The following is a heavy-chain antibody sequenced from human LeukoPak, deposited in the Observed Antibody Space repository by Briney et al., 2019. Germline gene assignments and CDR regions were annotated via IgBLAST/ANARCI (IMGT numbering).Heavy chain of an antibody. CDR3: AKQLGYCSDGSCYFPY. J-gene: IGHJ4*02. Sequence: GGSLRLSCAASGFTFSSSAMSWVRQAPGKGLEWVSAISNNGGYTYYADSVQGRFTISRDNSKSTLCLQMNSLRAEDTAVYYSAKQLGYCSDGSCYFPYWGQGTLVTVSS. V-gene: IGHV3-23*01. D-gene: IGHD2-15*01. CDR1: GFTFSSSA. CDR2: ISNNGGYT.